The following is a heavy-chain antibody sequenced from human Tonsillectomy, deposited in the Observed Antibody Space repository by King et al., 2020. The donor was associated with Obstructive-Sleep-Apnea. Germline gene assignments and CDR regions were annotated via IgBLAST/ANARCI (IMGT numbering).Heavy chain of an antibody. CDR1: GGSICNYY. CDR2: FYFFGGT. Sequence: PLQESGPGLLKPSETLSLTCTVSGGSICNYYWSWFRQPAGKGLGWIGYFYFFGGTNYHPPTKSRVTISGDTSKNQFSRKLSPVTAADTAVYYCARDRVAATLGAFYIWGQGTMVTVSS. V-gene: IGHV4-59*01. J-gene: IGHJ3*02. CDR3: ARDRVAATLGAFYI. D-gene: IGHD2-15*01.